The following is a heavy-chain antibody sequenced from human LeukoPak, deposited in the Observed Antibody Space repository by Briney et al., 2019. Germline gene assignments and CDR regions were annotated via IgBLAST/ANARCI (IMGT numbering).Heavy chain of an antibody. CDR2: ISYDGSNK. CDR1: GFAFSSYG. Sequence: GGSLRLSCAASGFAFSSYGMHWVRQVPGKGVEWVAVISYDGSNKYYADSVKGRFTISRDNSKNTLYLQMNSLRAEDTAVYYCAKDKDYYDSSGYYFPLDYWGQGTLVTVSS. D-gene: IGHD3-22*01. J-gene: IGHJ4*02. CDR3: AKDKDYYDSSGYYFPLDY. V-gene: IGHV3-30*18.